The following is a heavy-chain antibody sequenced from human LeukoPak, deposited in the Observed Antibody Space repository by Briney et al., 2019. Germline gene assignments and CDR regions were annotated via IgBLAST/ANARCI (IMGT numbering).Heavy chain of an antibody. J-gene: IGHJ4*02. CDR3: ARDREPFLFLERPSYYFDY. V-gene: IGHV1-2*02. CDR2: INPNSGGT. D-gene: IGHD3-3*01. Sequence: ASVKVSCKASGYTFTGYYMHWVRQAPGQGLEWMGWINPNSGGTNYAQKFQGRVTMTRDTSISTAYMELSRLRSDDTAVYYCARDREPFLFLERPSYYFDYWGQGTLVTVSS. CDR1: GYTFTGYY.